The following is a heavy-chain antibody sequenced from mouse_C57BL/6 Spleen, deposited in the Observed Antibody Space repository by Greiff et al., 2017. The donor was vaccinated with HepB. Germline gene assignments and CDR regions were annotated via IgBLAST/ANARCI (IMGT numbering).Heavy chain of an antibody. Sequence: QVQLQQPGAELVKPGASVKLSCKASGYTFTSYWMHWVKQRPGQGLEWIGMIHHNSGSTNYNEKFKSKATLTVDKSSRTAYMQLSSLTSEDSAVYYCARHYYGSSYVTFDYWGQGTTLTVSS. D-gene: IGHD1-1*01. V-gene: IGHV1-64*01. CDR3: ARHYYGSSYVTFDY. CDR2: IHHNSGST. J-gene: IGHJ2*01. CDR1: GYTFTSYW.